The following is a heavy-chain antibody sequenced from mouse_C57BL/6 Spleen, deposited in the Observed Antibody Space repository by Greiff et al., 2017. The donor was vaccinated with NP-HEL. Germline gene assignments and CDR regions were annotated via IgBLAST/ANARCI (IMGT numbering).Heavy chain of an antibody. V-gene: IGHV1-82*01. CDR3: AREAYYSNYVGLAY. Sequence: VQLQQSGPELVKPGASVKISCKASGYAFSSSWMNWVKQRPGKGLEWIGRIYPGDGDTNYNGKFKGKATLTADKSSSTAYMQLSSLTSEDSAVYFCAREAYYSNYVGLAYWGQGTLVTVSA. CDR2: IYPGDGDT. CDR1: GYAFSSSW. D-gene: IGHD2-5*01. J-gene: IGHJ3*01.